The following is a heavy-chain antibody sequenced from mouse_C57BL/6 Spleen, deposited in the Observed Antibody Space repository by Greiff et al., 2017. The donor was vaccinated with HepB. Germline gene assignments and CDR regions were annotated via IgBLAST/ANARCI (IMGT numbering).Heavy chain of an antibody. CDR3: ARNNGYYGSSPFDY. D-gene: IGHD1-1*01. CDR2: IWSGGST. Sequence: VKLMESGPGLVQPSQSLSITCTVSGFSLTSYGVHWVRQSPGKGLEWLGVIWSGGSTDYNAAFISRLSISKDNSKSQVFFKMNSLQADDTAIYYCARNNGYYGSSPFDYWGQGTTLTVSS. J-gene: IGHJ2*01. V-gene: IGHV2-2*01. CDR1: GFSLTSYG.